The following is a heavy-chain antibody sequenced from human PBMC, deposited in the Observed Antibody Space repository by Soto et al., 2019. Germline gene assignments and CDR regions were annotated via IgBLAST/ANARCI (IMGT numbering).Heavy chain of an antibody. CDR2: IIPIFGTA. Sequence: SVKVSCKASGGTFSSYAISWVRQAPGQGLEWMGGIIPIFGTANYAQKFQGRVTITADESTSTAYMELSSLRSEDTAVYYCARXGRGGYSYGYYYYGMDVWGQGTTVTVSS. CDR1: GGTFSSYA. D-gene: IGHD5-18*01. J-gene: IGHJ6*02. CDR3: ARXGRGGYSYGYYYYGMDV. V-gene: IGHV1-69*13.